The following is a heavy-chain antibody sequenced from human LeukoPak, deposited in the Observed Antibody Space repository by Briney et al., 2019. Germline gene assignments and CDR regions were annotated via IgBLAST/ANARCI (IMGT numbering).Heavy chain of an antibody. CDR1: GGSISSSSYY. D-gene: IGHD6-13*01. V-gene: IGHV4-39*01. CDR2: SYYSGST. J-gene: IGHJ4*02. Sequence: SETLSLTCTVSGGSISSSSYYWGWIRQPPGEGLEWIVNSYYSGSTYYNPSLKSRVIISVDTSKNQFSLKLSSVTAADTAVYYCARHLDSSGWYSIDYWGQGTLVTVSS. CDR3: ARHLDSSGWYSIDY.